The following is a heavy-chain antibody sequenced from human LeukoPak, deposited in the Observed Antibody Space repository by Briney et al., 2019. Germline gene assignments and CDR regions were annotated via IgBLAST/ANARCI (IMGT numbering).Heavy chain of an antibody. V-gene: IGHV5-51*01. J-gene: IGHJ4*02. CDR1: GYRFNNYW. CDR3: ARHTSGELSTPFDY. D-gene: IGHD3-16*02. CDR2: IYPGDSHT. Sequence: KPGESLKISCKASGYRFNNYWIGWVRQMPGKGLEWMGIIYPGDSHTTYSPSFEGQVTISGDKSISTAYLQWSSLKASDTAIYYCARHTSGELSTPFDYWGQGTLVTVS.